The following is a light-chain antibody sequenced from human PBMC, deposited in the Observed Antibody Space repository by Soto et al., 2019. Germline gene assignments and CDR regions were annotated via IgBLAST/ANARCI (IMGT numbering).Light chain of an antibody. J-gene: IGKJ5*01. Sequence: EIVLTQSPGTLSLSPGEEATLSCRASQSVDSNYLAWYQQKPGQTPRLIIYGAYGRADGIPHRFSGSGFGTDFTLTISKVEPEDFAVYYCQQYGTPSSVTVGQGTRLDI. V-gene: IGKV3-20*01. CDR1: QSVDSNY. CDR3: QQYGTPSSVT. CDR2: GAY.